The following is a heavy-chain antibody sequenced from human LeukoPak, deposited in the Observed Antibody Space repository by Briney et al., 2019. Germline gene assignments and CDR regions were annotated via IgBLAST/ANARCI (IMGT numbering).Heavy chain of an antibody. D-gene: IGHD6-13*01. Sequence: WGSLRLSCAASGFTFSSYWMSWVRQAPGKGLEWVAVISYDGSNKYYADSVKGRFTISRDNSKYTLYLQMNSLRPEDTAVYYCAKDRGSIAAAGTDYWGQGTLVTVSS. CDR1: GFTFSSYW. J-gene: IGHJ4*02. CDR2: ISYDGSNK. CDR3: AKDRGSIAAAGTDY. V-gene: IGHV3-30*18.